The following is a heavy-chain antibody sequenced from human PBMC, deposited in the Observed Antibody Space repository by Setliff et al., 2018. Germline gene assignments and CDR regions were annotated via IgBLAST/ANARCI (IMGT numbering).Heavy chain of an antibody. D-gene: IGHD3-3*01. J-gene: IGHJ5*02. V-gene: IGHV4-4*07. CDR2: VYSDGDT. Sequence: ASETLSLTCSVSGGLIYDHWWTWVRQPAGEEFQWIGRVYSDGDTEYNPSLKSRVTISVDTSNNRFSLHLTSVTAADTARYFCARERQGGFLEWSPLDPWGQGILVTVSS. CDR3: ARERQGGFLEWSPLDP. CDR1: GGLIYDHW.